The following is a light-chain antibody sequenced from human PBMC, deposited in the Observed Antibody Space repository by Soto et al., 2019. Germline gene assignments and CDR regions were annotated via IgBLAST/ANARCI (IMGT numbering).Light chain of an antibody. CDR2: SNI. CDR3: QFYERGLRGNYA. J-gene: IGLJ1*01. CDR1: SSNIGAGYD. Sequence: QSVLTQPPSVSGAPGQRVTISCTGTSSNIGAGYDVHWYQHLPGTAPKLLIYSNINRPSGVPDRFSGSKSGTSASLAITELRAEDEPDNYCQFYERGLRGNYAFGTGTKVPVL. V-gene: IGLV1-40*01.